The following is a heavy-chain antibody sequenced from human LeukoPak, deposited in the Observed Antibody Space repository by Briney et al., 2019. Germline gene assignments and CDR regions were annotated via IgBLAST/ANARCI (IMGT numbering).Heavy chain of an antibody. CDR1: GSTFSDYY. CDR3: ARDHTHYGDYEFDY. CDR2: ISSSGSTI. D-gene: IGHD4-17*01. J-gene: IGHJ4*02. Sequence: GGSLRLSCAASGSTFSDYYMSWIRQAPGKGREWVSYISSSGSTIYYADSVKGRFTISRDNAKNSLYLQMNSLRAEDTAVYYCARDHTHYGDYEFDYWGQGTLVTVSS. V-gene: IGHV3-11*04.